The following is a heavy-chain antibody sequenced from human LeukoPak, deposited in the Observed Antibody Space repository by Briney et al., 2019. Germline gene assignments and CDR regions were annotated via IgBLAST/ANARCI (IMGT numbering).Heavy chain of an antibody. D-gene: IGHD4-23*01. CDR3: ARDGAPGPYGGGMDV. CDR2: IYSGGST. V-gene: IGHV3-53*01. J-gene: IGHJ6*02. CDR1: GFTVSSNY. Sequence: GGSLRLSCAAAGFTVSSNYMSWVRQAPGKGLEWVSVIYSGGSTYYADSVKGRFTSSRDNSKNTLYLQMNSLRAEDTAVYYCARDGAPGPYGGGMDVWGQGTTVTVSS.